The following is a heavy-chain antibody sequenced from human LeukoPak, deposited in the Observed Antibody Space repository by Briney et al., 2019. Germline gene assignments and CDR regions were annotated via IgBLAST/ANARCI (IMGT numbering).Heavy chain of an antibody. D-gene: IGHD1-1*01. V-gene: IGHV3-23*01. J-gene: IGHJ4*02. CDR3: AKGQELDDGVFDS. CDR2: IGGNGDST. Sequence: GGSLRLSCAASGFSFTNYAMSWVRQAPGKGLEWVSTIGGNGDSTHYADSVKGRFTISRDISKNTLSLQMNSLRGEDSAIYYCAKGQELDDGVFDSWGQGTLVTVSS. CDR1: GFSFTNYA.